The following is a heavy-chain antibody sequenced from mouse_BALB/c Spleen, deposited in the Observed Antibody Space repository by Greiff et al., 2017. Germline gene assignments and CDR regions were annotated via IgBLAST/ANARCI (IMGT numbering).Heavy chain of an antibody. V-gene: IGHV14-3*02. J-gene: IGHJ4*01. CDR2: IDPANGNT. Sequence: VQLQQSGAELVKPGASVKLSCTASGFNIKDTYMHWVKQRPEQGLAWIGRIDPANGNTKYDPKFQGKATITADTSSNTAYLQLSSLTSEDTAVYYCARNSYYAMDYWGQGTSVTVSS. CDR3: ARNSYYAMDY. CDR1: GFNIKDTY.